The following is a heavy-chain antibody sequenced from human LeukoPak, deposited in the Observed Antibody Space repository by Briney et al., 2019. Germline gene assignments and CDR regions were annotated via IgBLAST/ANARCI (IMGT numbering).Heavy chain of an antibody. D-gene: IGHD4-17*01. CDR2: IYDSGST. CDR3: ARGGQYGDYVSADFDY. V-gene: IGHV4-59*12. CDR1: GGSISSYY. Sequence: SETLSLTCTVSGGSISSYYWSWIRQPAGKGLEWIGYIYDSGSTNYNSSLKSRVTISVDTSKNQFSLNLSSVTAADTAVYYCARGGQYGDYVSADFDYWGQGTLVTVSS. J-gene: IGHJ4*02.